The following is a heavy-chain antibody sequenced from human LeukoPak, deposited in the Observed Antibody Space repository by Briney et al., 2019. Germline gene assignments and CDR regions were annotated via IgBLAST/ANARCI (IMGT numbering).Heavy chain of an antibody. V-gene: IGHV1-2*02. CDR2: INPNSGGT. J-gene: IGHJ5*02. Sequence: ASVKVSCKASGYTFTGYYMHWVRQAPGQGLEWMGWINPNSGGTNYAQKFQGRVTMTRDTSISTAYMELSRLRSDDTAVYYCARDGGLILIANWFDPWGQGTLVTVSS. CDR3: ARDGGLILIANWFDP. D-gene: IGHD2-15*01. CDR1: GYTFTGYY.